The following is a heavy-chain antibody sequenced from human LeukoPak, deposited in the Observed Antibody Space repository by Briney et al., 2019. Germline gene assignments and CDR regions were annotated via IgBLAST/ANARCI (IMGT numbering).Heavy chain of an antibody. V-gene: IGHV1-18*01. CDR2: ISAYNGNT. J-gene: IGHJ4*02. D-gene: IGHD5-12*01. Sequence: ASVTVSFTSSGYTFTIYGISWVRQAPGQGLEWMGWISAYNGNTNYAQKLQGRVTMTTDTSRSAAYMELRSLRSDDTAVYYCARGSHGYSGSYFDYWGQGTLVTVSS. CDR1: GYTFTIYG. CDR3: ARGSHGYSGSYFDY.